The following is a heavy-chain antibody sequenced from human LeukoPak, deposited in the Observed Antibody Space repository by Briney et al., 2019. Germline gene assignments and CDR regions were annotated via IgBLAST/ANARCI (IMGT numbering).Heavy chain of an antibody. J-gene: IGHJ4*02. V-gene: IGHV3-74*01. CDR1: GFTFSSYW. D-gene: IGHD6-13*01. Sequence: GGSLRLSCAASGFTFSSYWMHWVRQAPGKGLVGVSRINSDGSSTSFADSVKGRFTISRDNAKNTLYLQMNSLRAEDTAVYYCARDRLGIAAADAIDYWGQGTLVTVSS. CDR2: INSDGSST. CDR3: ARDRLGIAAADAIDY.